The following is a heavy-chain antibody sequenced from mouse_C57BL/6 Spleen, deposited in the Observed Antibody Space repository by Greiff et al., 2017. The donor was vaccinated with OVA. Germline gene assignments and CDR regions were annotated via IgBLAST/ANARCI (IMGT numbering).Heavy chain of an antibody. CDR3: ARSPGYMYYFDY. Sequence: EVMLQQSGPELVKPGASVKISCKASGYTFTDYYMNWVKQSHGKSLEWIGDINPNNGGTSYNQKFKGKATLTVDKSSSTAYMELRSLTSEDSAVYYCARSPGYMYYFDYWGQGTTLTVSS. D-gene: IGHD3-2*02. J-gene: IGHJ2*01. V-gene: IGHV1-26*01. CDR1: GYTFTDYY. CDR2: INPNNGGT.